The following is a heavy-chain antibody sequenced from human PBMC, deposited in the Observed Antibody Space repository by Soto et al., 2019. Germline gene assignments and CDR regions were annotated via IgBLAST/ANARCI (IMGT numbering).Heavy chain of an antibody. J-gene: IGHJ5*02. CDR2: INHSGST. Sequence: SETLSLTCAVYGGSFSGYYWSWIRQPPGKGLEWIGEINHSGSTNYNPSLKSRVTISVDTSKNQFSLKLSSVTAADTAVYYCARAGYVVVPAAVRFDPWGQGTLVTVSS. V-gene: IGHV4-34*01. CDR3: ARAGYVVVPAAVRFDP. CDR1: GGSFSGYY. D-gene: IGHD2-2*01.